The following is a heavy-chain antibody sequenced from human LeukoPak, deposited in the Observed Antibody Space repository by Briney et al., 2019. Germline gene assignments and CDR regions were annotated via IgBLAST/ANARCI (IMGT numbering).Heavy chain of an antibody. CDR2: INPNSGDT. Sequence: ASVKVSCKASGYTFINYYIHWVRQAPGQGLEWMGWINPNSGDTQYGQKFQGRVTMTTDTSTSTAYMELSRLRSDDTAVYYCARDAITMIRGVISHWGQGTLVTVSS. CDR1: GYTFINYY. CDR3: ARDAITMIRGVISH. D-gene: IGHD3-10*01. V-gene: IGHV1-2*02. J-gene: IGHJ4*02.